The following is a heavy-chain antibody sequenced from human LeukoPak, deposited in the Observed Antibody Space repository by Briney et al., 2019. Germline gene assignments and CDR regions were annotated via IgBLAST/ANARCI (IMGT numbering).Heavy chain of an antibody. CDR3: ARRERITMVRGVNWFDP. Sequence: KAGGSLRLSCAASGFISGRYWMSWIRQPPGKGLEWIGEINHSGSTNYNPSLKSRVTISVDTSKNQFSLKLSSVTAADTAVYYCARRERITMVRGVNWFDPWGQGTLVTVSS. CDR1: GFISGRYW. J-gene: IGHJ5*02. D-gene: IGHD3-10*01. CDR2: INHSGST. V-gene: IGHV4-34*01.